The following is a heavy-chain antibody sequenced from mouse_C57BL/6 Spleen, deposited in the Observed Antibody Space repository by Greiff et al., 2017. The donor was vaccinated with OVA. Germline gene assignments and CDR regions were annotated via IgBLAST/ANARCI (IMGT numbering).Heavy chain of an antibody. D-gene: IGHD1-1*01. CDR2: IYPGDGDT. V-gene: IGHV1-82*01. CDR3: ASPIYAAY. Sequence: QVQLQQSGPELVKPGASVKISCKASGYAFSSSWMNWVKQRPGKGLEWIGRIYPGDGDTNYNGKFKGKATLTADKSSSTAYMQLSSLTSEDSAVYFCASPIYAAYWGQGTLVTVSA. CDR1: GYAFSSSW. J-gene: IGHJ3*01.